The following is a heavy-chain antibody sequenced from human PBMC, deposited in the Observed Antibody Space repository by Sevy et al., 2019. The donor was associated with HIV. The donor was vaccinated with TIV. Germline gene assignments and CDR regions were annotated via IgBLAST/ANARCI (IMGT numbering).Heavy chain of an antibody. CDR1: GFTFDDYA. Sequence: GGSLRLSCAASGFTFDDYAMHWVRQAPGKGLEWVSGISWNSGSIGYADSVKGRFTISRDNAKNSLYLQMNSLRAEDTALYYCAKAHYYDSSGILYYFDYWGQGTLVTVSS. CDR2: ISWNSGSI. CDR3: AKAHYYDSSGILYYFDY. J-gene: IGHJ4*02. D-gene: IGHD3-22*01. V-gene: IGHV3-9*01.